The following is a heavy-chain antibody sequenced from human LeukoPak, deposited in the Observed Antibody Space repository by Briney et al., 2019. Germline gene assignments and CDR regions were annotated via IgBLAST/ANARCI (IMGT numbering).Heavy chain of an antibody. CDR3: ARQFDP. CDR2: IYSSGST. Sequence: SGAPSVTCTVSGASFCKYFWSWIRQPPGKGLEWVGHIYSSGSTNYNPPLQSRLTISLDTSKHQIPLKLSSVTAAHTTRHYCARQFDPGGQGILLT. CDR1: GASFCKYF. V-gene: IGHV4-59*08. J-gene: IGHJ5*02.